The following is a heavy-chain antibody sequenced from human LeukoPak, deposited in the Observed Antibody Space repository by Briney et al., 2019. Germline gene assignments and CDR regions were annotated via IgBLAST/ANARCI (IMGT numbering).Heavy chain of an antibody. Sequence: SETLSLTCAVYGGSFSGYYWSWIRQHPGKGLEWIGYIYYSGSTYYNPSLKSRLTISVDTSKNQFSLKLSSVTAADTAVYYCARTPSITMVRGVIITDGMDVWGKGTTVTVSS. J-gene: IGHJ6*04. CDR1: GGSFSGYY. CDR2: IYYSGST. CDR3: ARTPSITMVRGVIITDGMDV. D-gene: IGHD3-10*01. V-gene: IGHV4-31*11.